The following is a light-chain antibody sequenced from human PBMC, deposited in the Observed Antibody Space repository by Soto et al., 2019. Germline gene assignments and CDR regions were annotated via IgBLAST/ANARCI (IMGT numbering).Light chain of an antibody. V-gene: IGKV3-11*01. Sequence: EIVLTQSPATLSSFPGDRVTLSCRASQAVNTRLAWYQHKPGQAPRLIIYLASNRAAGVPARFSGSGSGTDFTLTISDVEPEDFAVYYCHQRRSWPITFGQGTRLEIK. CDR3: HQRRSWPIT. CDR2: LAS. J-gene: IGKJ5*01. CDR1: QAVNTR.